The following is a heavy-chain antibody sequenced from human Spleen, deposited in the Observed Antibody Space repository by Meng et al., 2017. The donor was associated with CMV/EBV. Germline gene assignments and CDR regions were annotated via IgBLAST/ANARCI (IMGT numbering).Heavy chain of an antibody. CDR2: MNPNSGNT. J-gene: IGHJ4*02. V-gene: IGHV1-8*01. D-gene: IGHD3-3*01. Sequence: ASVKVSCKASGYTFTNYDINWVRRATGQGLEWMGWMNPNSGNTGYAQKFQGRVTMTRNTFISTAYMELSSLSSEDTAVYYCARGLDDYWGQGTLVTVSS. CDR3: ARGLDDY. CDR1: GYTFTNYD.